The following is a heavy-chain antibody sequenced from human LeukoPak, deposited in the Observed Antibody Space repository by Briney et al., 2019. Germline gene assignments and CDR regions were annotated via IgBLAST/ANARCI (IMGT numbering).Heavy chain of an antibody. D-gene: IGHD2-15*01. V-gene: IGHV4-4*07. CDR1: GGSISSYY. Sequence: SETLSLTCTVSGGSISSYYWSWIRQPAGKGLEWIGRIYTSGSTNYNPSLKSRVTMSVDTSKNQFSLKLSSVTAADTAVYYCARDASELYCSGGSCYGRQNWFDPWGQGTLVTVSS. J-gene: IGHJ5*02. CDR2: IYTSGST. CDR3: ARDASELYCSGGSCYGRQNWFDP.